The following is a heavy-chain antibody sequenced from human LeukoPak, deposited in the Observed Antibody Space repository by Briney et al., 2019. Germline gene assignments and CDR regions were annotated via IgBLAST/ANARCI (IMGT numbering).Heavy chain of an antibody. CDR3: ARDSSSWYRAFDI. Sequence: SETLPLTCTVSGGSISSYYWSWIRQPPGKGLEWIGYIYYSGSTNYNPSLKSRVTISVDTSKNQFSLKLSSVTAADTAVYYCARDSSSWYRAFDIWGQGTMVTVSS. CDR2: IYYSGST. CDR1: GGSISSYY. V-gene: IGHV4-59*01. J-gene: IGHJ3*02. D-gene: IGHD6-13*01.